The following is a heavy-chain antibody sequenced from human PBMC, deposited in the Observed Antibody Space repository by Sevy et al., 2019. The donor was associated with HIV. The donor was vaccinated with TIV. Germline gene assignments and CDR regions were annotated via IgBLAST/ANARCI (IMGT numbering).Heavy chain of an antibody. Sequence: GGSLRLSCAASGFTFRSYDMHWVRQAPGKGPEWVAIIYYDESLKYYADSVKGRFTISRDIAKNTLHLQMNSLRAEDTAVYYCARDLEFYDSGDYGPAFMPDFWGHGTLVTVSS. CDR2: IYYDESLK. D-gene: IGHD4-17*01. V-gene: IGHV3-33*01. CDR1: GFTFRSYD. CDR3: ARDLEFYDSGDYGPAFMPDF. J-gene: IGHJ4*01.